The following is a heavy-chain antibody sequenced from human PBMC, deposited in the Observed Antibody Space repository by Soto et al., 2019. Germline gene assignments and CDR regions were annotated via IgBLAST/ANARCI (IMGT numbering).Heavy chain of an antibody. CDR2: ISYDGSDK. Sequence: PGGSLRLSCAASIFTISGHAMHWVRQAPGKGLEWLAVISYDGSDKFYADSVKGRFTISRDNSKNTLYLQMNSLRAEDTAVYYCAKGGYNYGFLFDCWGQGTLVTVSS. J-gene: IGHJ4*02. CDR3: AKGGYNYGFLFDC. D-gene: IGHD5-18*01. CDR1: IFTISGHA. V-gene: IGHV3-30*18.